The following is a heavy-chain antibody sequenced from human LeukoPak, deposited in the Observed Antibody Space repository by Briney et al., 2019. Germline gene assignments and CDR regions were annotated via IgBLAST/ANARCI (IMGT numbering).Heavy chain of an antibody. V-gene: IGHV3-30*03. Sequence: GGSLRLSCAASGFTFSSYGMHWVRQAPGKGLEWVAVISYDGSNKYYADSVKGRFTISRDNSKDTLFLQMNSLKIEDTAIYYCEASWHYWGQGTLVTVSS. D-gene: IGHD1-26*01. CDR3: EASWHY. CDR2: ISYDGSNK. J-gene: IGHJ4*02. CDR1: GFTFSSYG.